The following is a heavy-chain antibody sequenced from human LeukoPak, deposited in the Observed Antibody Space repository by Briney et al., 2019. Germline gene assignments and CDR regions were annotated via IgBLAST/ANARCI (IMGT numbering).Heavy chain of an antibody. D-gene: IGHD6-13*01. V-gene: IGHV1-18*04. CDR3: ARGNSSSWYFPDPFDY. CDR1: GYTFTSYG. J-gene: IGHJ4*02. CDR2: ISAYNGNT. Sequence: ASVKVSCKASGYTFTSYGISWVRQAPGQGLEWIGWISAYNGNTNYAQKLQGRVTMITDTSTTTAYMELRSLRSDDTAVYYCARGNSSSWYFPDPFDYWGQGTLVTVSS.